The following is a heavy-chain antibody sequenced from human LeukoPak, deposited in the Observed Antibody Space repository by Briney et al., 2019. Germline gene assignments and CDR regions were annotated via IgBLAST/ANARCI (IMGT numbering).Heavy chain of an antibody. J-gene: IGHJ5*02. Sequence: SETLPLTCTVSGGSIGSGSYYWSWIRQPAGKGLEWIGRIYTSGSTNYNPSLKSRVTISVDTSKNQFSLKLSSVTAADTAVYYCATQSGSGYYPSSFDPWGQGTLVTVSS. CDR1: GGSIGSGSYY. V-gene: IGHV4-61*02. D-gene: IGHD3-22*01. CDR2: IYTSGST. CDR3: ATQSGSGYYPSSFDP.